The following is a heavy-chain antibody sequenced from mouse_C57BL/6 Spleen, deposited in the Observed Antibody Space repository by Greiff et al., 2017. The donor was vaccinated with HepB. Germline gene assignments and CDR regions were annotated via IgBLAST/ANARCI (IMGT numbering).Heavy chain of an antibody. D-gene: IGHD4-1*01. CDR1: GFTFTDYY. Sequence: EVKVVESGGGLVQPGGSLSLSCAASGFTFTDYYMSWVRQPPGKALEWLGFIRNKANGYTTEYSASVKRRFTISRDNSQSILYLQMNALRAEDSATYYCAKGLGMDYWGQGTSVTVSS. CDR2: IRNKANGYTT. V-gene: IGHV7-3*01. J-gene: IGHJ4*01. CDR3: AKGLGMDY.